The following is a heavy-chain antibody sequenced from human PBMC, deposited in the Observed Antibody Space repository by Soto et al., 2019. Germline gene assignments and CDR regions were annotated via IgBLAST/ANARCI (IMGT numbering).Heavy chain of an antibody. Sequence: PGGSLRLSCAASGFTFSSYAISWVRQAPGQGLEWMGGIIPIFGTANYAQKFQGRVTITADESTSTAYMELSSLRSEDTAVYYCARDLPRYDSSGYYYLFDYWGQGTLVTVSS. CDR2: IIPIFGTA. V-gene: IGHV1-69*01. D-gene: IGHD3-22*01. J-gene: IGHJ4*02. CDR3: ARDLPRYDSSGYYYLFDY. CDR1: GFTFSSYA.